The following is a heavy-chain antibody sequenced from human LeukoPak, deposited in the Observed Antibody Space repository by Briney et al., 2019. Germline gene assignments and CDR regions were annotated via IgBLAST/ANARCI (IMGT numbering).Heavy chain of an antibody. V-gene: IGHV4-34*01. CDR3: ARESSGWKSYAFDI. Sequence: SETLSLTCAVYGGSFSGYYWSWIRQPPGKGLEWIGEINHSGSTNYNPSLKSRVTISVDTSKNQFSLKLSSVTAADTAVYYCARESSGWKSYAFDIWGQGTMVTVSS. CDR2: INHSGST. D-gene: IGHD6-19*01. J-gene: IGHJ3*02. CDR1: GGSFSGYY.